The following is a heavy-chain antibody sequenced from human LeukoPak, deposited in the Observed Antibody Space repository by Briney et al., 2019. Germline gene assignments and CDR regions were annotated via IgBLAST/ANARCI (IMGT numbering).Heavy chain of an antibody. Sequence: GGSLRLSCAASGFTFNDYGMSWVRQAPGKGLEWVSSINWNGDRTAYADSMKGRFTISRDNAKNSLYLQMNSLRAEDTAVYYCAREGYYYGSGSYAFDIWGQGTMVTVSS. CDR3: AREGYYYGSGSYAFDI. CDR1: GFTFNDYG. D-gene: IGHD3-10*01. J-gene: IGHJ3*02. V-gene: IGHV3-20*04. CDR2: INWNGDRT.